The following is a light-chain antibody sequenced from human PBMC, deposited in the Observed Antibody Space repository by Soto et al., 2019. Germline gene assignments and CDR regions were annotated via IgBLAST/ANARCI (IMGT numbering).Light chain of an antibody. J-gene: IGLJ2*01. V-gene: IGLV2-14*03. Sequence: QSALTQPASESGSPGQSITISCTGSTSDIGGYNYVSWYQQHPGKAPILLIYDVSYRPSGISDRFSGSKSGNTASLTISGLQPEDEADYYCSSYGASSTLFGGGTKLTVL. CDR3: SSYGASSTL. CDR2: DVS. CDR1: TSDIGGYNY.